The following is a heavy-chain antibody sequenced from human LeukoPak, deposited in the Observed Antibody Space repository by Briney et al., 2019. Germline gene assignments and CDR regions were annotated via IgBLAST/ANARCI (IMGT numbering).Heavy chain of an antibody. J-gene: IGHJ6*02. V-gene: IGHV3-43D*03. Sequence: GGSLRLSCAASGFTFDDYAMHWVRQAPGKGLEWVSLISWDGGSTYYADSVKGRFTISRDNSKNSLYLQMNSLRAEDTALYYCAKVGSSAKYSDLYGDPVPYYYYGMDVWGQGTTVTVSS. CDR1: GFTFDDYA. CDR3: AKVGSSAKYSDLYGDPVPYYYYGMDV. D-gene: IGHD4-17*01. CDR2: ISWDGGST.